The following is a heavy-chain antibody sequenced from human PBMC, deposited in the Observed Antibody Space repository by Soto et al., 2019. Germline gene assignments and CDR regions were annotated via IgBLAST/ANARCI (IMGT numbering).Heavy chain of an antibody. Sequence: QLTLKESDPTLVKPTQTLTLTCTFSEFSLSTTGVGVGWIRQSPGKALECLALILWDDEKRYSPSLKTRLTITKDTSKNRLVLTMTNMDPVDTATYFCAHSKRDGAFDFWGQGTVVTVSS. CDR2: ILWDDEK. CDR1: EFSLSTTGVG. J-gene: IGHJ3*01. CDR3: AHSKRDGAFDF. V-gene: IGHV2-5*02.